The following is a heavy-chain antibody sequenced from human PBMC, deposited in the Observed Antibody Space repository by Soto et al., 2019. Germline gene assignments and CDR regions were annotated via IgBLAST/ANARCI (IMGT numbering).Heavy chain of an antibody. J-gene: IGHJ2*01. CDR2: IYSGGST. Sequence: EVQLVESGGGLVQPGGSLRLSCAASGFTVSSNYMSWVRQAPGKGLEWVSVIYSGGSTYYADSVKGRFTISRDNSKNTLYLQMNSLRAEDTAVYYWAREGEMASGYFDLWGRGTLVTVSS. D-gene: IGHD2-21*01. CDR1: GFTVSSNY. CDR3: AREGEMASGYFDL. V-gene: IGHV3-66*01.